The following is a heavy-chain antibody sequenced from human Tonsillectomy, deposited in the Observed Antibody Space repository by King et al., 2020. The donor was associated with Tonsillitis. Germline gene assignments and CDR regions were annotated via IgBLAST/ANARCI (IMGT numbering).Heavy chain of an antibody. V-gene: IGHV1-46*01. J-gene: IGHJ4*02. CDR2: INPRGGST. CDR1: GYTFTSYY. D-gene: IGHD1-26*01. CDR3: ARAGGSYRGYFDY. Sequence: QLVQSGAEVKKPGASVKVSCKASGYTFTSYYMHWVRQAPGHGLEWMGIINPRGGSTTHAQRFQGRVTMTRDTSTSTVYMELSSLSSEDTAVYYCARAGGSYRGYFDYWGQGTLVTVSS.